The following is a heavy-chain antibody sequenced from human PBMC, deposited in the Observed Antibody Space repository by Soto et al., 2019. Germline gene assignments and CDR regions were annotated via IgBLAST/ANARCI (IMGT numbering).Heavy chain of an antibody. V-gene: IGHV4-34*01. J-gene: IGHJ4*02. CDR1: GGSFSGYY. D-gene: IGHD6-19*01. CDR3: ARGLGIAVAGTFDY. CDR2: INHSGST. Sequence: QVQLQQWGAGLLKPSETLSLTCAVYGGSFSGYYWSWIRQPPGKGLEWIGEINHSGSTNYNPSLKSRVTISVDTYKNQFSLKLSSVTAADTAVYYCARGLGIAVAGTFDYWGQGTLVTVSS.